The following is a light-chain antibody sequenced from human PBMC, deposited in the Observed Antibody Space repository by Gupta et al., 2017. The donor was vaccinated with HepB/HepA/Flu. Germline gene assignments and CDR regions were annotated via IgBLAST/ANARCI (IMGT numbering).Light chain of an antibody. J-gene: IGKJ1*01. Sequence: EIVLTQSPGTLSLSPGERATLSCRASQRVSSIYLAWYHQKPGQAPRLLIYGTSSRATDIPDRFSGSGSGTDFTLTISRLEPEDFAVYYCQQHVTLPWTFGQGTKAEFK. CDR1: QRVSSIY. CDR3: QQHVTLPWT. CDR2: GTS. V-gene: IGKV3-20*01.